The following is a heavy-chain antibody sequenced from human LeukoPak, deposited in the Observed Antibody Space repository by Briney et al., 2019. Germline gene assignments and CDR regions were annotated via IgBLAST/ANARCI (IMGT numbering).Heavy chain of an antibody. V-gene: IGHV4-59*01. CDR1: GGSLSSYY. Sequence: SETLSLTCTVSGGSLSSYYWSWLRQPPGKGLEWIGYIYYSGSTNYNPSLKSRVTISVDTSKNQFSLKLSSVTAADTAVYYCAISVVPVAFAWDGWGQGTLVTVSS. D-gene: IGHD2-2*01. J-gene: IGHJ4*02. CDR2: IYYSGST. CDR3: AISVVPVAFAWDG.